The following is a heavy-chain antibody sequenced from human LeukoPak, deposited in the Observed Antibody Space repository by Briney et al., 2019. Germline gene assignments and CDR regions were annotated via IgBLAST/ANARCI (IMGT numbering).Heavy chain of an antibody. CDR3: ARGIAASLGWIYYYYYYMDV. V-gene: IGHV1-8*01. CDR2: MNPNSGNT. J-gene: IGHJ6*03. D-gene: IGHD6-6*01. Sequence: ASVKVSCKASGYTFTSYDINWVRQATGQGLEWMGWMNPNSGNTGYAQKFQGRVTMTRNTSTSTAYMELSSLRSEDTAVYYCARGIAASLGWIYYYYYYMDVWGKGTTVTVSS. CDR1: GYTFTSYD.